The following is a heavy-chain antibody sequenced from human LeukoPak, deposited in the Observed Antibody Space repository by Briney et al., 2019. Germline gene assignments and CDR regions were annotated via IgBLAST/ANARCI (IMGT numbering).Heavy chain of an antibody. CDR3: ATGGRGSSLVGY. CDR1: GYTFTSYD. CDR2: MNPNSGNT. Sequence: ASVKVSCKASGYTFTSYDINWVRQATGQGLEWMGWMNPNSGNTGYAQKFQGRVTMTEDTSTDTAYMELSSLRSEDTAVYYCATGGRGSSLVGYWGQGTLVTVSS. J-gene: IGHJ4*02. V-gene: IGHV1-8*01. D-gene: IGHD6-13*01.